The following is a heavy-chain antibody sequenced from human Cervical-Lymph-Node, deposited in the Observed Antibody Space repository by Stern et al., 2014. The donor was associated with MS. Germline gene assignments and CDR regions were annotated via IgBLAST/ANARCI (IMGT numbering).Heavy chain of an antibody. CDR3: ARARVGDYARSPHLDS. V-gene: IGHV3-21*01. Sequence: EVQLLESGGGLVKPGESLRLSCDASGFTFSHYSINWVRQAPGKGLEWISSISNNSTHTYCADSVEARFTISRDSAKDSVSLHMVSLRAEDTAVYYCARARVGDYARSPHLDSWGQGTLVTVSS. CDR1: GFTFSHYS. J-gene: IGHJ4*02. CDR2: ISNNSTHT. D-gene: IGHD4-17*01.